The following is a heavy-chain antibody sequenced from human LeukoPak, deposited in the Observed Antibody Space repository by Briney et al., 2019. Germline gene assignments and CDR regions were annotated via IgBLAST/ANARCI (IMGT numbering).Heavy chain of an antibody. J-gene: IGHJ4*02. D-gene: IGHD3-10*01. CDR2: INHSGST. Sequence: SETPSLTCAVYGGSFSGYYWSWIRQPPGKGLEWIGEINHSGSTNYNPSLKSRVTISVDTSKNQFSLKLSSVTAADTAVYYCARVLRKGVSYFDYWGQGTLVTVSS. CDR1: GGSFSGYY. V-gene: IGHV4-34*01. CDR3: ARVLRKGVSYFDY.